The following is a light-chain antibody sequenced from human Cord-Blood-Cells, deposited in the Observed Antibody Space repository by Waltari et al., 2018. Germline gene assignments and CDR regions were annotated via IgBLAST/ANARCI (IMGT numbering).Light chain of an antibody. CDR2: GAS. CDR3: QQYGSSLYT. CDR1: QSVSSSY. Sequence: EIVLTQSLGTLSLSQGERATLSCRASQSVSSSYLAWYQQKPGQATRLLIYGASSRATGIPGRFSGSGSGTDFTLTISRLEPEDFAVYYCQQYGSSLYTFGQGTKLEIK. J-gene: IGKJ2*01. V-gene: IGKV3-20*01.